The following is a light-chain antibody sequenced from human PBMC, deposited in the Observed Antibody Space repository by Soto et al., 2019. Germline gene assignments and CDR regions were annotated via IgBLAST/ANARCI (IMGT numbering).Light chain of an antibody. CDR2: GAS. CDR1: QSVSSSY. V-gene: IGKV3-20*01. Sequence: EIVLTQSPGTLSLSPGERATLSCRASQSVSSSYLAWYQHKPGQAPRLLLYGASSRATDIPDRFSGGGSGTDFTLTISTMEPEDCAVYYCQQSYNTPRTFGQGTKVEIK. CDR3: QQSYNTPRT. J-gene: IGKJ1*01.